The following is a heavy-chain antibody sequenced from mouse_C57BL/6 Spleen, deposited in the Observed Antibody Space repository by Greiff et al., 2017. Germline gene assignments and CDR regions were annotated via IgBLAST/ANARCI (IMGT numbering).Heavy chain of an antibody. V-gene: IGHV1-64*01. D-gene: IGHD1-1*01. CDR3: ARAGYYGSSNYFDD. J-gene: IGHJ2*01. CDR2: IHPNSGST. CDR1: GYTFTSYW. Sequence: VQLQQPGAELVKPGASVKLSCKASGYTFTSYWMHWVKQRPGQGLEWIGMIHPNSGSTNYNEKFKSKATLTVDKSSSTAYMQLSSLTSEDSAVYYCARAGYYGSSNYFDDWGQGTTLTVSS.